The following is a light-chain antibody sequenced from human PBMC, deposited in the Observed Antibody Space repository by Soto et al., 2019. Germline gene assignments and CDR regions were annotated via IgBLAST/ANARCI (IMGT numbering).Light chain of an antibody. J-gene: IGKJ1*01. CDR1: QSISTW. CDR3: QQYDSYLRT. V-gene: IGKV1-5*01. Sequence: DIQMTQSPSTLSASVGDRVTITCRASQSISTWLAWYQHKPGRAPRLLICDASSLESGDPSRFSGSGSGTEFTLAISGRQPEDFGTYYCQQYDSYLRTFGQGTKGELK. CDR2: DAS.